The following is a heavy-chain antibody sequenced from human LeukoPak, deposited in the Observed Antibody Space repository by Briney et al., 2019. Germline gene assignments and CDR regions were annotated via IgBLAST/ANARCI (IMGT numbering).Heavy chain of an antibody. D-gene: IGHD6-19*01. V-gene: IGHV3-30*18. J-gene: IGHJ4*02. CDR2: ISYDGSNK. CDR3: AKDLKWYSSGIKPGDY. CDR1: GFTFSSYG. Sequence: PGGSLRLSCAASGFTFSSYGMHWVRQAPGKGLEWVAVISYDGSNKYYADSVKGRFTISRDNSKNTLYLQMNSLRAEDTAVYYCAKDLKWYSSGIKPGDYWGQGTLVTVSS.